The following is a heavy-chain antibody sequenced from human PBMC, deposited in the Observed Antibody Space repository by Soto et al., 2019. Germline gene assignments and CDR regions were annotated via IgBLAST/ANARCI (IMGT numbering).Heavy chain of an antibody. V-gene: IGHV4-34*01. Sequence: SETLSLTCAVYGGSFSGYYWSWIRQPPGKGLEWIGEINHSGSTNYNPSLKSRVTISVDTSKNQFSLKLTSVTAADTAVYYCARGQRFSDWFDPWGQGTLVTVSS. CDR3: ARGQRFSDWFDP. CDR1: GGSFSGYY. CDR2: INHSGST. J-gene: IGHJ5*02. D-gene: IGHD3-3*01.